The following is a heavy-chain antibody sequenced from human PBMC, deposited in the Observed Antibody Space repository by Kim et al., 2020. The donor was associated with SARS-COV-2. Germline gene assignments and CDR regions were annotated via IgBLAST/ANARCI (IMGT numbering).Heavy chain of an antibody. Sequence: NHAHKFQERVTITRDLSTSTAYMELSSLGSEDTAVYYCDAVGTVTTEFDYWGQGTLVTVSS. V-gene: IGHV1-58*01. J-gene: IGHJ4*02. CDR3: DAVGTVTTEFDY. D-gene: IGHD4-17*01.